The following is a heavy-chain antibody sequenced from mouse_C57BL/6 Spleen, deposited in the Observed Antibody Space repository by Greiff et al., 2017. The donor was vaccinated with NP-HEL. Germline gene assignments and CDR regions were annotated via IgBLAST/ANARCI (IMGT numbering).Heavy chain of an antibody. CDR2: IYPGDGDT. CDR3: ASYGNYGKEYFDY. Sequence: QVQLKQSGPELVKPGASVKISCKASGYAFSSSWMNWVKQRPGKGLEWIGRIYPGDGDTNYNGKFKGKATLTADKSSSTAYMQLSSLTSEDSAVYFCASYGNYGKEYFDYWGQGTTLTVSS. V-gene: IGHV1-82*01. CDR1: GYAFSSSW. J-gene: IGHJ2*01. D-gene: IGHD2-1*01.